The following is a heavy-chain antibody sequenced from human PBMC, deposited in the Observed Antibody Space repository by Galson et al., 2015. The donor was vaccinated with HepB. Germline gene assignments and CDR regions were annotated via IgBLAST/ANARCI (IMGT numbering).Heavy chain of an antibody. CDR2: INQHGSET. J-gene: IGHJ3*01. Sequence: SLRLSCAVSGFTFNKYWMSWVRQAPGKGLECVANINQHGSETFYADSVKGRFTISRDNAKNSVYLQMNSLRAEDTAVYYCARDPRLRYYAAFDLWGQGTMVTVSS. CDR1: GFTFNKYW. V-gene: IGHV3-7*03. CDR3: ARDPRLRYYAAFDL. D-gene: IGHD3-16*01.